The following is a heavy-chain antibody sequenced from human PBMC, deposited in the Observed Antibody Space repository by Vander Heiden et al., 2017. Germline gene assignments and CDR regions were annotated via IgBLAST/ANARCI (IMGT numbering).Heavy chain of an antibody. J-gene: IGHJ5*02. CDR1: GFTSGDHW. CDR3: ARGPNYGARTDYFDT. D-gene: IGHD4-17*01. CDR2: IKRDGSEE. Sequence: EVQAVESGGGLVHPGGSLRLSCAVSGFTSGDHWMGWVRQSPGKGLEWVADIKRDGSEENYADSVKGRFIISRDNHKNSLSLQMNSLRAEDTAVYYCARGPNYGARTDYFDTWGQGTMVTVSS. V-gene: IGHV3-7*01.